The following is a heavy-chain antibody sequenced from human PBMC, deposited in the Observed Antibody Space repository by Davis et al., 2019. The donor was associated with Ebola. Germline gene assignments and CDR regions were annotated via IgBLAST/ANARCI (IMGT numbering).Heavy chain of an antibody. CDR2: IIPIFGTA. CDR3: ARGRIVGANRYYFDY. V-gene: IGHV1-69*13. Sequence: SVKVSCKASGGTFSSYAISWVRQAPGQGLEWMGGIIPIFGTANYAQKFQGRVTITADESTSTAYMELSSLRSEDTAVYYCARGRIVGANRYYFDYWGQGTLVTVSS. J-gene: IGHJ4*02. CDR1: GGTFSSYA. D-gene: IGHD1-26*01.